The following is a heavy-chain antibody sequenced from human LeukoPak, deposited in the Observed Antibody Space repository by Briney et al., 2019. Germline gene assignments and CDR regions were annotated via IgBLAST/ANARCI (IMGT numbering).Heavy chain of an antibody. Sequence: GGSLRLSCAASGFTFSNYGMHWVRQAPGKGLEWVAFIRFDGSNKFYADSVKGRFTISIDNSKNTLYLQMNSLRAEDTAVYYCAGGWPAHYWGQGTLVTVSS. CDR1: GFTFSNYG. J-gene: IGHJ4*02. CDR2: IRFDGSNK. CDR3: AGGWPAHY. V-gene: IGHV3-30*02. D-gene: IGHD2-15*01.